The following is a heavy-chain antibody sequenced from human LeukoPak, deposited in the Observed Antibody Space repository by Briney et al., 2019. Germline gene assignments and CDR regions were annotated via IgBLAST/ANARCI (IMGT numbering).Heavy chain of an antibody. Sequence: PGGSLRLSCAASGFTFSSYGMHWVRQAPGKGLEWVAVISYDGSNKYYADSVKGRFTISRDNSKNTLYLQMNSLRAEDTAVYYCAKLLCSSSCSAGDYWGQGTLVTVSS. CDR3: AKLLCSSSCSAGDY. CDR2: ISYDGSNK. D-gene: IGHD6-13*01. J-gene: IGHJ4*02. CDR1: GFTFSSYG. V-gene: IGHV3-30*18.